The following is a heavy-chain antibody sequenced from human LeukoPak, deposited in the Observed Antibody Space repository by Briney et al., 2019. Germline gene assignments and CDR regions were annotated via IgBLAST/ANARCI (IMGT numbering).Heavy chain of an antibody. V-gene: IGHV1-69*06. Sequence: AVKVSCKASGYTFTGYYMHWVRQAPGQGLGWMGGIIPIFGTANYAQKFQGRVTITADKSTSTAYMELSSLRSEDTAVYYCARDVDCSGGSCYSVSNWFDPWGQGTLVTVSS. CDR2: IIPIFGTA. CDR1: GYTFTGYY. CDR3: ARDVDCSGGSCYSVSNWFDP. D-gene: IGHD2-15*01. J-gene: IGHJ5*02.